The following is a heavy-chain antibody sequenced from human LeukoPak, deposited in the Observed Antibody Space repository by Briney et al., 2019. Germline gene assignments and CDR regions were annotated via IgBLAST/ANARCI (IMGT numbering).Heavy chain of an antibody. CDR2: ISAYNGNT. Sequence: ASVKVSCKASGYIFISYGISWVRRAPGQGLEWMGWISAYNGNTNYAQKLQGRVTMTTDTSTSTAYMELRSLRSDDTAVYYCARGTWFGEYYMDVWGKGTTVTVSS. CDR3: ARGTWFGEYYMDV. J-gene: IGHJ6*03. CDR1: GYIFISYG. V-gene: IGHV1-18*01. D-gene: IGHD3-10*01.